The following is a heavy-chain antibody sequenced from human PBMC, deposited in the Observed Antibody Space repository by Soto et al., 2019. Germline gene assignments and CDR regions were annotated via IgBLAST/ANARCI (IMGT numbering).Heavy chain of an antibody. J-gene: IGHJ6*02. CDR3: ARDYYYGSGNYYRADYYHYGMDV. V-gene: IGHV3-53*01. CDR1: GFTVTSYY. CDR2: IYTGGNT. D-gene: IGHD3-10*01. Sequence: AGSLSLSCAASGFTVTSYYMSWVRQAPGKGLEWVSLIYTGGNTNYADSVKGRFTISRDNSKNTLYLQMNSLRAEDTAVYYCARDYYYGSGNYYRADYYHYGMDVWGQGTTVTVSS.